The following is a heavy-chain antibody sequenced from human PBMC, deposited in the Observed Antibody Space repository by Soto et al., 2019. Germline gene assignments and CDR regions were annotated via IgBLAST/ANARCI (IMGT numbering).Heavy chain of an antibody. CDR3: ARESLGAKGADH. D-gene: IGHD3-16*01. V-gene: IGHV1-69*17. CDR2: IIPIIGVT. J-gene: IGHJ4*02. Sequence: QVQLVQSGAEVKRPGSSVKVSCESSGDTFNSYVISWVRQAPGQGLEWMGGIIPIIGVTHYARKFQGRVTISALSSTDTAYRESPNLGFEDTALYYCARESLGAKGADHWGQGTLVTVSS. CDR1: GDTFNSYV.